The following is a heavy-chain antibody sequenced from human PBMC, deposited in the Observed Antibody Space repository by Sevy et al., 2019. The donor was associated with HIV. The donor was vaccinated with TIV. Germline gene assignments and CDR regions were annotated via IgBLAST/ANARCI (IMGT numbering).Heavy chain of an antibody. CDR2: ITVGGTI. CDR1: GFTFNNYA. V-gene: IGHV3-23*01. J-gene: IGHJ4*02. Sequence: GGSLRLSCAASGFTFNNYAMTWVRQAPGKGLEWVSTITVGGTIYYADSVKGRFTISRDISKNTRYLQMDSLRAEDTATYYCARVRSTPKYYFDQWGQGTAVTVSS. CDR3: ARVRSTPKYYFDQ.